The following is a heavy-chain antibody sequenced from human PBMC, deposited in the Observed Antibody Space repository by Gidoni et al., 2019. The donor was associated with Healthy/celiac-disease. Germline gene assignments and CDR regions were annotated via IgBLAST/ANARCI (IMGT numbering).Heavy chain of an antibody. J-gene: IGHJ5*02. Sequence: EVQLVESGGGLVQPGGSLRLSCAASGFTFSSYSMNWVRQAPGKGLEWVSYISSSSSTIYYADSVKGRFTISRDNAKNSLYLQMNSLRDEDTAVYYCARGYCSSTSCYTPGWFDPWGQGTLVTVSS. D-gene: IGHD2-2*02. CDR1: GFTFSSYS. CDR2: ISSSSSTI. CDR3: ARGYCSSTSCYTPGWFDP. V-gene: IGHV3-48*02.